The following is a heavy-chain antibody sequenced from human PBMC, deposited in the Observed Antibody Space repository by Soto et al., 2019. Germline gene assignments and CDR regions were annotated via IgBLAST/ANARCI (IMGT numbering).Heavy chain of an antibody. CDR3: ARYAVVVPAAEYFQH. J-gene: IGHJ1*01. V-gene: IGHV3-23*01. Sequence: GGSLRLSCAASGFTFSSYDMSWVRQAPGKGPEWVSAISGRGGSTYYAYSVKGRFTISRDNSKNTLYLQMNSLRAEDPAVDYCARYAVVVPAAEYFQHWGQGTLVTVSS. CDR1: GFTFSSYD. CDR2: ISGRGGST. D-gene: IGHD2-2*01.